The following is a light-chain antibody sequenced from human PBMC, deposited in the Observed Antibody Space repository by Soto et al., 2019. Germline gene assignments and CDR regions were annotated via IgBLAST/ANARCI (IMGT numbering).Light chain of an antibody. CDR2: GAS. CDR1: QSVSSD. J-gene: IGKJ5*01. V-gene: IGKV3-15*01. Sequence: EIVMTQSPATLSVSPGERATLSCRASQSVSSDLAWYQQKPGQAPRLLIYGASTRAAGIPARFSGSGSGTEFTLTISSLQSEDFAVYYCQQYDNWPPITFGQGTRLEIK. CDR3: QQYDNWPPIT.